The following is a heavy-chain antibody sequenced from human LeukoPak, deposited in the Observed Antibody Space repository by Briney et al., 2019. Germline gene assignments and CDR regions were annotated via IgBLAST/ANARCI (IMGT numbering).Heavy chain of an antibody. Sequence: PGGSLRRSCAASGFTFSSYSMNWVRQAPGKGLEWVSSISSSSSYIYYADSVKGRFTISRDNAKNSLYLQMNSLRAEDTAVYYCAREVGDYFDYWGQGTLVTVSS. CDR3: AREVGDYFDY. V-gene: IGHV3-21*01. CDR1: GFTFSSYS. CDR2: ISSSSSYI. D-gene: IGHD3-16*01. J-gene: IGHJ4*02.